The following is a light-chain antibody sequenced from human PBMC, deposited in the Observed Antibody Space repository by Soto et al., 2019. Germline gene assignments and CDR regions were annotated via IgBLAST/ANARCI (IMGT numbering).Light chain of an antibody. CDR1: QSVSHK. Sequence: EIMMTQSPDTLSVSPGERATLSCRASQSVSHKVAWYQQTSCQPPKLLIYDTVSRAAGVPGRFSGSGSGTEFTLTISSLQSEDYGVYFCQQYVNWPKTFGHGTKVDIK. J-gene: IGKJ1*01. CDR3: QQYVNWPKT. V-gene: IGKV3-15*01. CDR2: DTV.